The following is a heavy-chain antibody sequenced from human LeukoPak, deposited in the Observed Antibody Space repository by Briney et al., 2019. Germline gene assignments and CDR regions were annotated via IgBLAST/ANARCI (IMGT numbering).Heavy chain of an antibody. CDR3: ARAKRRLTDY. V-gene: IGHV3-30*04. CDR1: GFTLSHYA. D-gene: IGHD2-8*01. J-gene: IGHJ4*02. Sequence: GSLRHSCVDPGFTLSHYATHWVCPAPDRGGEWVALISYDGKNKLYADSVTGGFTISRDNSENTLFLQMSSLRAEDTAVYYCARAKRRLTDYWGEGTRVTVSS. CDR2: ISYDGKNK.